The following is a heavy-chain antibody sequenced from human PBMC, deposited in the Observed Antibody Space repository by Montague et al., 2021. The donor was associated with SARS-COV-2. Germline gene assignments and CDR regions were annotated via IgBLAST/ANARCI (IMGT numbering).Heavy chain of an antibody. D-gene: IGHD3-22*01. Sequence: TLSLTCTVSGGSISSGTYYWSWVRQPAGKGLEWIGRADTSRITTYTPSLGSRSTISIATSANQFSLNLRSVTAADTAVYFCASEVGIGWLSYFDNWGQGTLVAVSS. CDR3: ASEVGIGWLSYFDN. V-gene: IGHV4-61*02. CDR2: ADTSRIT. J-gene: IGHJ4*02. CDR1: GGSISSGTYY.